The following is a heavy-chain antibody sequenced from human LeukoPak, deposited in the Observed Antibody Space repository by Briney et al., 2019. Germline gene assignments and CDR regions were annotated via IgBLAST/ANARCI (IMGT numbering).Heavy chain of an antibody. J-gene: IGHJ6*02. V-gene: IGHV3-23*01. Sequence: PGGSLRLSCAASGFTFSSYAMSWVRQAPGRGLEWVSLIGGSGLNTYYRDFVKGGFTISRDYSKNTLYLQMNSLRAEDTAVYYCAKERSSDYYYGMDVWGQGTSVTVSS. CDR3: AKERSSDYYYGMDV. CDR2: IGGSGLNT. CDR1: GFTFSSYA.